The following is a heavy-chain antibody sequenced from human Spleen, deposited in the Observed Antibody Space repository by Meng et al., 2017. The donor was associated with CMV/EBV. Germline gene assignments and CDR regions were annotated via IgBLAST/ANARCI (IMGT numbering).Heavy chain of an antibody. CDR2: ISAYNGNT. V-gene: IGHV1-18*01. J-gene: IGHJ6*02. Sequence: ASVKVSCKASGYTFTSYGISWVRQAPGQGLEWMGWISAYNGNTNYAQKLQGRVTMTTDTSTSTAHMELRSLRSDDTAVYYCARSSCDGDCYSSFYYGMDVWGQGTMVTVSS. CDR1: GYTFTSYG. CDR3: ARSSCDGDCYSSFYYGMDV. D-gene: IGHD2-21*02.